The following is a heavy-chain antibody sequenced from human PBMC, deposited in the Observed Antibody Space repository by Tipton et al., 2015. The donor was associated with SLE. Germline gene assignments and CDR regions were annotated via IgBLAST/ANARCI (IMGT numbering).Heavy chain of an antibody. CDR1: GGSISSYY. D-gene: IGHD2-2*01. V-gene: IGHV4-4*09. J-gene: IGHJ6*02. CDR3: ARHRQYHYQYSYGMDV. CDR2: IYTSGST. Sequence: TLSLTCTVSGGSISSYYWSWIRQPPGKGLEWIGYIYTSGSTKYSPSLKSRVTVSVDTSKNQFSLKLTSVTAADTAVYYCARHRQYHYQYSYGMDVWGQGTTVTVSS.